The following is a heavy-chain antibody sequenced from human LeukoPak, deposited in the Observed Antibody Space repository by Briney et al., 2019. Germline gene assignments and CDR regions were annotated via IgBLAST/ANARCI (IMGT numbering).Heavy chain of an antibody. Sequence: LSGGSLRLSCAVSGFTFSSYAMSWVRQAPGKGLEWVSTINGGGDNTYYADSVRGRFTISRDNSKNTLSLQMNSLRVEDTAIYYCAKDIQLSTWGLGTMVTVSS. J-gene: IGHJ3*01. CDR3: AKDIQLST. CDR1: GFTFSSYA. V-gene: IGHV3-23*01. CDR2: INGGGDNT. D-gene: IGHD5-24*01.